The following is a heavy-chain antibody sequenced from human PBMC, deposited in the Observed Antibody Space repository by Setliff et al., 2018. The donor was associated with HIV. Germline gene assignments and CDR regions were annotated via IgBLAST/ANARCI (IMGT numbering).Heavy chain of an antibody. D-gene: IGHD1-26*01. CDR2: INPSGGST. Sequence: GASVKVSCKASGYTFTGYYMHWVRQAPGQGLEWLGMINPSGGSTWYAQKFQGRVTMTGDTSTNTLYMELSSLRSEDTAVYYCARGWEGGMDYWGQGTLVTVS. CDR3: ARGWEGGMDY. CDR1: GYTFTGYY. J-gene: IGHJ4*02. V-gene: IGHV1-46*01.